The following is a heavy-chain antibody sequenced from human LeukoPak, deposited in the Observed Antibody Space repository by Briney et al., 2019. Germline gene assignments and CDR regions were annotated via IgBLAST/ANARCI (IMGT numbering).Heavy chain of an antibody. CDR2: INSDGSST. D-gene: IGHD3-10*01. CDR3: ARESLVVRGAKTPNWFDP. Sequence: PGGSLRLSCAASGFTFSSYWMHWVRQAPGKGLVWVSRINSDGSSTSYADSVKGRFTISRDNAKNTLYLQMNSLRAEDTAVYYCARESLVVRGAKTPNWFDPWGQGTLVTVSS. J-gene: IGHJ5*02. V-gene: IGHV3-74*01. CDR1: GFTFSSYW.